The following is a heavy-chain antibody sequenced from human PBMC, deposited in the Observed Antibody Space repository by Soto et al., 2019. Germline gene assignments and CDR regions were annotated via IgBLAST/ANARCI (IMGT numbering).Heavy chain of an antibody. D-gene: IGHD3-9*01. Sequence: PGGSLRLSCAASGFSFSSYTMHWVRQTPGKGLERVAVISHDGGDKYYADSVKGRFTISRDNSKNTLYLQMNSLRREDTSVYYCASGPGPSNYYDILTGPQGVLDSWGQGTLVTVSS. CDR2: ISHDGGDK. CDR1: GFSFSSYT. J-gene: IGHJ4*02. CDR3: ASGPGPSNYYDILTGPQGVLDS. V-gene: IGHV3-30*04.